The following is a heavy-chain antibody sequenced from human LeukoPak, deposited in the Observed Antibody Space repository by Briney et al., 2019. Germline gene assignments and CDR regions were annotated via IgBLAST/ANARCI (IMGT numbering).Heavy chain of an antibody. Sequence: ASVKVSCKASGGTFSSYAIRWVRQAPGQGLEWMGGIIPIFGAANYAQKFQGRVTITTDESTSTAYMELSSLRSEDTAVYYCARGLDERYYYDSSGYGDAFDIWGQGTMVTVSS. D-gene: IGHD3-22*01. V-gene: IGHV1-69*05. CDR2: IIPIFGAA. CDR3: ARGLDERYYYDSSGYGDAFDI. CDR1: GGTFSSYA. J-gene: IGHJ3*02.